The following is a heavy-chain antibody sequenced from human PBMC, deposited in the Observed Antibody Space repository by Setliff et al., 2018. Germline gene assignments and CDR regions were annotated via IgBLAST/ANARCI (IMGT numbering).Heavy chain of an antibody. J-gene: IGHJ6*03. CDR1: GFTFFSYT. V-gene: IGHV3-15*07. CDR3: TTRYCSHGGCYREGVFVYMDV. CDR2: ITDDGTT. D-gene: IGHD2-8*01. Sequence: PGGSLRLSCTTSGFTFFSYTMNWVRQAPGKGLEWVSAITDDGTTDYAAPVKGRFTISRDDSKNTLYLQMNSLKTEDTAVYYCTTRYCSHGGCYREGVFVYMDVWGKGTTVTVSS.